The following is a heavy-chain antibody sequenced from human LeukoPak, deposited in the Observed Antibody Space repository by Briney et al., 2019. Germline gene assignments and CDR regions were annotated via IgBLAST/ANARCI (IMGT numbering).Heavy chain of an antibody. V-gene: IGHV3-7*02. CDR2: IKEDGTVK. Sequence: PGGSLRLSCAASGFSFSSYGVSWVRQAPGKGLEWVANIKEDGTVKYYVESVKGRFTISRDNARNSLFLQMNSLRAEDTAVYYCAASITMFDYWGLGTLVTVSS. CDR1: GFSFSSYG. J-gene: IGHJ4*02. CDR3: AASITMFDY. D-gene: IGHD3-3*01.